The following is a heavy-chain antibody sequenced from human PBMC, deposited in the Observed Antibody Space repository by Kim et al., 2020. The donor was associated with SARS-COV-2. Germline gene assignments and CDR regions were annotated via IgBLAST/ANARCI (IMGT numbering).Heavy chain of an antibody. Sequence: SETLSLTCTVSGGSISSSSYYWGWIRQPPGKGLEWIGSIYYSGSTYYNPSLKSRVTISVDTSKNQFSLKLSSVTAADTAVYYCARSGGYTVRGVYLFDYWGQGTLVTVSS. D-gene: IGHD3-10*01. V-gene: IGHV4-39*01. CDR3: ARSGGYTVRGVYLFDY. J-gene: IGHJ4*02. CDR2: IYYSGST. CDR1: GGSISSSSYY.